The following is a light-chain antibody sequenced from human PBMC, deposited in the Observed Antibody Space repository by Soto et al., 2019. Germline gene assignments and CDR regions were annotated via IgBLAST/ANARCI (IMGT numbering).Light chain of an antibody. Sequence: EIVLTQSPATLSLSPGDRATLSCRASQSISNYLAWYQQKPGQPPRLLIYDAASRVTGIPARFSGSGSGTDFTLTIPSLEPEDFGVYFCQQRSNSFTFGGGTKVQIK. CDR3: QQRSNSFT. J-gene: IGKJ4*01. CDR1: QSISNY. V-gene: IGKV3-11*01. CDR2: DAA.